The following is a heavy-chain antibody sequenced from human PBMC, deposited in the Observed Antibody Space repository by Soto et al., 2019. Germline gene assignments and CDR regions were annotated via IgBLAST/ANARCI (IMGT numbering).Heavy chain of an antibody. CDR1: GFTFEDYA. CDR3: AKDIAARPYYFDY. CDR2: ISWNSGSI. J-gene: IGHJ4*02. V-gene: IGHV3-9*01. D-gene: IGHD6-6*01. Sequence: EVQLVESGGGLVQPGRSLRLSCAASGFTFEDYAMHWVRQAPGKGLEWVSGISWNSGSIGYADSVKGRFTISRDNAKNSLYLQMNSLRAEDTALYYCAKDIAARPYYFDYWGQGTLVTVSS.